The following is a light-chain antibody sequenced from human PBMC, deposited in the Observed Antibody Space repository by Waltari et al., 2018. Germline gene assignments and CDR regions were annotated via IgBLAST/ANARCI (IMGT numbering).Light chain of an antibody. J-gene: IGKJ1*01. Sequence: EIVMTQSPATLSVSPGERATLSCRASQSVSSNLAWYQQKPGQAPRLLIYGASTRATGIPARFRGSGSGTEFTLTISSLQSEDFAVYYCQQYNNWPPWTCGQGTKVEIK. CDR2: GAS. CDR3: QQYNNWPPWT. V-gene: IGKV3-15*01. CDR1: QSVSSN.